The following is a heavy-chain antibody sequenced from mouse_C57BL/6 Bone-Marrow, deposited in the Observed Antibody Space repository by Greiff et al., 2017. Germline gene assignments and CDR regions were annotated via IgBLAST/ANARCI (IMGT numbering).Heavy chain of an antibody. J-gene: IGHJ4*01. CDR1: GFTFSDYY. Sequence: EVKLVESGGGLVQPGGSLKLSCAASGFTFSDYYMYWVRQTPEKRLEWVAYISNGGGSTYYPDTVKGRFTISRDNAKNTLYLQMSRLKSEDTAMYYCARDYDYDDYAMDYWGQGTSVTVSS. V-gene: IGHV5-12*01. D-gene: IGHD2-4*01. CDR3: ARDYDYDDYAMDY. CDR2: ISNGGGST.